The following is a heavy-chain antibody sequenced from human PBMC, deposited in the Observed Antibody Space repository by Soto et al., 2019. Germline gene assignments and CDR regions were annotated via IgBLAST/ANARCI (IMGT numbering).Heavy chain of an antibody. CDR3: ARGLIIAAAGTIPWFDP. D-gene: IGHD6-13*01. Sequence: ASVKVSCKASGYTFTSYYMHWVRQAPGQGLEWMGIINPSGGSTSYAQKFQGRVTMTRDTSTSTVYMELSSLRSEDTAVYYCARGLIIAAAGTIPWFDPWGQGTLVTVSS. CDR2: INPSGGST. V-gene: IGHV1-46*01. CDR1: GYTFTSYY. J-gene: IGHJ5*02.